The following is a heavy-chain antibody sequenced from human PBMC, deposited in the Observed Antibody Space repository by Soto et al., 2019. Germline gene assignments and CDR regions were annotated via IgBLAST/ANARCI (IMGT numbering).Heavy chain of an antibody. CDR1: GGTFSSYA. V-gene: IGHV1-69*13. CDR3: ARDRDTIFGVVMQGY. D-gene: IGHD3-3*01. Sequence: ASVKVSCKASGGTFSSYAISWVRQAPGQGLEWMGGIIPIFGTANYAQKFQGRVTITADESTSTAYMELSSLRSEDTAVYYCARDRDTIFGVVMQGYWGQGTLVTVSS. CDR2: IIPIFGTA. J-gene: IGHJ4*02.